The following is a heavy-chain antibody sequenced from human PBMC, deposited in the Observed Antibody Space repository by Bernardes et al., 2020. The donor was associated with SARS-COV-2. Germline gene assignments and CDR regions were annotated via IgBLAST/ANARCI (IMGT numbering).Heavy chain of an antibody. Sequence: GGSLRLSCAASGFTFTSFGMHWVRQAPGKGLEWVAFIAYDDGHKYYEDSVKGRFTISRDNSKNTLYLQMNSLRAEDTALYYCATRNLGNFDYWGQGTLVTVSS. CDR2: IAYDDGHK. J-gene: IGHJ4*02. D-gene: IGHD7-27*01. V-gene: IGHV3-30*02. CDR1: GFTFTSFG. CDR3: ATRNLGNFDY.